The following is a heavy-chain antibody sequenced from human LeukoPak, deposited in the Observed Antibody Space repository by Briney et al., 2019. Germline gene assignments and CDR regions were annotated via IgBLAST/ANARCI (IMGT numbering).Heavy chain of an antibody. CDR1: GGTFSSYA. J-gene: IGHJ4*02. CDR2: IIPILGIA. CDR3: ARWIAVAGSVVGDY. Sequence: SVKVSCKASGGTFSSYAISWVRQAPGQGLEWMGRIIPILGIANYAQKFQGRVTITADKSTSTAYMELSSLRSEDTAVYYCARWIAVAGSVVGDYWGQGTLVTVSS. V-gene: IGHV1-69*04. D-gene: IGHD6-19*01.